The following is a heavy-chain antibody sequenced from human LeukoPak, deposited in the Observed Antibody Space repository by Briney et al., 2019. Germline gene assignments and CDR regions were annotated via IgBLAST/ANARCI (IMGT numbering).Heavy chain of an antibody. D-gene: IGHD3-10*01. J-gene: IGHJ4*02. CDR3: AKSGERITMVRGVITYFDY. CDR2: ISWDGGST. Sequence: PGGSLRLSCAASGFTFDDYAMHWVRQAPGKGLEWVSLISWDGGSTYYADSVKGRFTISRDNSKNSLYLQMNSLRAEDTAVYYCAKSGERITMVRGVITYFDYWGQGTLVTVSS. CDR1: GFTFDDYA. V-gene: IGHV3-43D*03.